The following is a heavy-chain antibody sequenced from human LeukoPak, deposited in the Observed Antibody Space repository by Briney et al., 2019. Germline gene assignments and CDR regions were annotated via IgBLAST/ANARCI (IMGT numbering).Heavy chain of an antibody. Sequence: GGSLRLSCAASGFTFSSYAMHWVRQAPGKGLEWVAVISYDGSNKYYADSVKGRFTISRDNSKNTLYLQMNSLRAEDTAVYYCARGSNYCSGSYPYFDYLGQGTLVTGSS. CDR2: ISYDGSNK. D-gene: IGHD3-10*01. CDR3: ARGSNYCSGSYPYFDY. CDR1: GFTFSSYA. J-gene: IGHJ4*02. V-gene: IGHV3-30*04.